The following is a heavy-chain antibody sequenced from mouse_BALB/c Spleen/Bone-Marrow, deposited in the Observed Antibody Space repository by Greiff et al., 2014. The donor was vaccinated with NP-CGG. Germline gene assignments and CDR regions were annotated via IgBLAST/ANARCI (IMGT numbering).Heavy chain of an antibody. CDR1: GYSFTGYY. J-gene: IGHJ1*01. Sequence: VQLKQSGPGLVKPGASVKISCKASGYSFTGYYMPWVKQSHGNSLDWIGYIYPYNGVSSYNQKFKGKATLTVDKSSSTAYMELRSLTSDDSAVYYCESRGEYFDVWGAGTTVTVSS. CDR2: IYPYNGVS. CDR3: ESRGEYFDV. V-gene: IGHV1-31*01.